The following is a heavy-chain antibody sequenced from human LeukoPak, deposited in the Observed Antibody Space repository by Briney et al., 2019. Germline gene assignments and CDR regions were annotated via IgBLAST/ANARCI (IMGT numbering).Heavy chain of an antibody. Sequence: QPGGSLRLSCAASGFTFSSYGMHWVRQAPGKGLEWVAFIRYDGSNKYYADSVKGRFTISRDNSKNTLYLQMNSLRAEDTAVYYCAKDLEPTVPAAEPPIDYWGQGTLVTVSS. CDR2: IRYDGSNK. J-gene: IGHJ4*02. D-gene: IGHD2-2*01. CDR1: GFTFSSYG. V-gene: IGHV3-30*02. CDR3: AKDLEPTVPAAEPPIDY.